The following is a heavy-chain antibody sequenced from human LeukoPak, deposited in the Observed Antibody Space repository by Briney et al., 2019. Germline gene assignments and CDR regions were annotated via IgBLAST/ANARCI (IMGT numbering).Heavy chain of an antibody. V-gene: IGHV7-4-1*02. CDR2: INTNTGNP. D-gene: IGHD3-10*01. CDR1: GYTFTSYA. CDR3: AREGAGRGYYYGSGSYYIP. Sequence: GASVKVSCKASGYTFTSYAMNWVRQAPGQGLEWMRWINTNTGNPTYAQGFTGRFVFSLDTSVSTAYLQISSLKAEDTAVYYCAREGAGRGYYYGSGSYYIPRGQGTLVTVSS. J-gene: IGHJ5*02.